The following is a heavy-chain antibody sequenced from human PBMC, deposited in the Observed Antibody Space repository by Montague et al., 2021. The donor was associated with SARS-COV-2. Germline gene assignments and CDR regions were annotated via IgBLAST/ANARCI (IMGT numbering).Heavy chain of an antibody. CDR2: INHSGIT. J-gene: IGHJ6*02. Sequence: SETLSLTCAVNGGSFRSYYWSWIRQSPGKGLEWIAEINHSGITNYNPSLKSRVTISVDTPKSQFSLKLSSVTAADTAVYYCARWGLRVATTETYYSFGMDVWGQGTTVTVSS. D-gene: IGHD5-12*01. CDR3: ARWGLRVATTETYYSFGMDV. CDR1: GGSFRSYY. V-gene: IGHV4-34*01.